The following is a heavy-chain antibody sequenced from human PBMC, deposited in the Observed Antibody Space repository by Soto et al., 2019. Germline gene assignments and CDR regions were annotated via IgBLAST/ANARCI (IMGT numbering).Heavy chain of an antibody. CDR3: AKERRYSFEAFDI. CDR2: ISYDGSEK. V-gene: IGHV3-30*18. D-gene: IGHD5-12*01. J-gene: IGHJ3*02. CDR1: GFTFNFFG. Sequence: QEQLVESGGGVVQAGRSLRLSCAASGFTFNFFGMHWVRQAPGKGLEWVAVISYDGSEKYYADSVKGRFTMSRDNSKNMVYLEMSSLRPEDTSVYYCAKERRYSFEAFDIWGHGTMVTVSS.